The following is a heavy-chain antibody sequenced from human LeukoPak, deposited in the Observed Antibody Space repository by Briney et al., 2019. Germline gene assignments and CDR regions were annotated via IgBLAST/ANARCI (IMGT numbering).Heavy chain of an antibody. J-gene: IGHJ4*01. CDR1: GYTFTDYY. D-gene: IGHD3-22*01. CDR2: INPNSGGT. Sequence: ASVKVSCKASGYTFTDYYMHWVRQAPGQGLEWMGWINPNSGGTNYAHKFKGRVTITRDTSISTAYMELSRLRSDDTAVYYCARDPGHYYDSSGYSGFFDYWGQGTLVTVSA. V-gene: IGHV1-2*02. CDR3: ARDPGHYYDSSGYSGFFDY.